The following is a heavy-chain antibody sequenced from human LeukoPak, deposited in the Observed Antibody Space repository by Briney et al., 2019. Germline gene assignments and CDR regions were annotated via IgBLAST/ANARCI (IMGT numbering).Heavy chain of an antibody. V-gene: IGHV4-34*01. Sequence: SETLSLTCAVYGGYFSGYYWSWNRQPPGKGLEWIGEINHSGSTNYNPSLKSRVTISVDTSKNQFSLKLSSVTAADTAVYYCARAYYYDSSGYFYWGQGTLVTVSS. CDR3: ARAYYYDSSGYFY. J-gene: IGHJ4*02. CDR1: GGYFSGYY. D-gene: IGHD3-22*01. CDR2: INHSGST.